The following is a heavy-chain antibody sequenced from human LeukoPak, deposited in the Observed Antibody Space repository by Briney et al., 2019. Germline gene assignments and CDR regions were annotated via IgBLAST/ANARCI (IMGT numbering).Heavy chain of an antibody. CDR3: ARGPLTFGGVSYFDY. V-gene: IGHV1-18*01. J-gene: IGHJ4*02. D-gene: IGHD3-16*01. CDR2: ISAYNGNT. Sequence: ASVKVPCKASGYTFTSYGISWVRQAPGQGLEWMGWISAYNGNTNYAQKLQGRVTMTTDTSTSTAYMELRSLRSDDTAVYYCARGPLTFGGVSYFDYWGQGTLVTVSS. CDR1: GYTFTSYG.